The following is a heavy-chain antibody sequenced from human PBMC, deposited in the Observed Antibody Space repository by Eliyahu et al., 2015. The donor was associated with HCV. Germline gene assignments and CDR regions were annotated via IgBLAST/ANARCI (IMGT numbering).Heavy chain of an antibody. CDR1: GGSITXFSHF. V-gene: IGHV4-39*01. D-gene: IGHD5-24*01. CDR2: IYYSGSS. J-gene: IGHJ4*02. CDR3: ARYGGDDYNKFDY. Sequence: QLQLRXSGPGLVXPSETLSLXCXXSGGSITXFSHFWGWIRXPPGKGLEWIATIYYSGSSYHNPSLKSRVTTSVDTSENKFSLKMSSVTAADTAMYYCARYGGDDYNKFDYWGQGILVTVSS.